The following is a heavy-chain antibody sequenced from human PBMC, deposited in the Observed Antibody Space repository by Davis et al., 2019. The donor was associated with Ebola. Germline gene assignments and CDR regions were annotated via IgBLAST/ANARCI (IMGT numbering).Heavy chain of an antibody. CDR2: IYSDGST. CDR1: GFTVSNIY. J-gene: IGHJ4*02. Sequence: GESLKISCAASGFTVSNIYMSWVRQAPGRGLEWVSLIYSDGSTYYADSVKGRFTISRDNSKNTLYLQMNSLRAEDTAVYYCANVGRWVAATPSPFDYWGQGTLVTVSS. D-gene: IGHD2-15*01. V-gene: IGHV3-53*01. CDR3: ANVGRWVAATPSPFDY.